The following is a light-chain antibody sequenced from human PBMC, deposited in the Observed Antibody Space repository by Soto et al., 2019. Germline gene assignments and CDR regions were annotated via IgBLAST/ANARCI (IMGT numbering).Light chain of an antibody. V-gene: IGKV3-20*01. J-gene: IGKJ1*01. CDR3: QQYGSSPWT. CDR1: QSVSSSY. Sequence: EIVLTQSPGTLSLSPGERETLSCRASQSVSSSYLAWYQQKPGQAPRPLIYGASSRGIGIPDRFIGSGSGTDFTLTISRLEPEDFAVYYCQQYGSSPWTFGQGTKVDIK. CDR2: GAS.